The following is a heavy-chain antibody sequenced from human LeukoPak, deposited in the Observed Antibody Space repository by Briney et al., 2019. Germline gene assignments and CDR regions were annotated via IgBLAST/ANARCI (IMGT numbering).Heavy chain of an antibody. CDR2: INPNSGGT. Sequence: WASVKVSCKASGYTFTGYYMHWVRQAPGQGLEWMGWINPNSGGTNYAQKFQGRVTMTRDTSISTAYMELSRLRSDDTAVYYCAREAPSMGQPANDAFDIWGQGTMVTVSS. CDR1: GYTFTGYY. CDR3: AREAPSMGQPANDAFDI. V-gene: IGHV1-2*02. J-gene: IGHJ3*02. D-gene: IGHD1-26*01.